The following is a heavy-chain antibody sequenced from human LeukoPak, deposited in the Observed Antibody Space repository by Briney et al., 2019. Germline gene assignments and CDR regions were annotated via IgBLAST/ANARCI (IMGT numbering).Heavy chain of an antibody. Sequence: GGSLRLSCAASGFTFSSCAMSWVRQAPGKGLEWVSAISGSGGSTYYADSVKGRFTISRDNSKNTLYLQMNSLRAEDTAVYYCAKSYYYDSSGYYPYWGQGTLVTVSS. D-gene: IGHD3-22*01. CDR2: ISGSGGST. CDR3: AKSYYYDSSGYYPY. V-gene: IGHV3-23*01. CDR1: GFTFSSCA. J-gene: IGHJ4*02.